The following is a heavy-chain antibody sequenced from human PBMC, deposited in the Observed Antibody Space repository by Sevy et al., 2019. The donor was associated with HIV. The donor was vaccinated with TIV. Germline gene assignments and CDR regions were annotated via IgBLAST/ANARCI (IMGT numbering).Heavy chain of an antibody. CDR3: ARGAAAGTDFQH. V-gene: IGHV4-30-2*01. CDR2: IYHSGST. CDR1: GGSISSGGYS. J-gene: IGHJ1*01. Sequence: SETLSLTCAVSGGSISSGGYSWSWIRQPPGKGLEWIGYIYHSGSTYYNPSLKSRVTISVDRSKNQFSLKLSSVTAADTAVYYCARGAAAGTDFQHWGQGTLVTVSS. D-gene: IGHD6-13*01.